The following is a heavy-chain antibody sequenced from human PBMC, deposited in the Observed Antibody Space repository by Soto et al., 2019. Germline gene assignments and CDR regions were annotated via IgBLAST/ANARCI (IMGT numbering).Heavy chain of an antibody. CDR1: GFTFSSYA. CDR3: AKELVAQWLRSLGYFDR. V-gene: IGHV3-23*01. D-gene: IGHD6-19*01. CDR2: ISGSGGST. J-gene: IGHJ2*01. Sequence: EVQLLESGGGLVQPGGSLRLSCAASGFTFSSYAMSWVRQAPGKGLEWVSAISGSGGSTYYADSVKGRFTISRDNSKNTLYLHMNGLRAQDTAVYYCAKELVAQWLRSLGYFDRWGRGALVTVSS.